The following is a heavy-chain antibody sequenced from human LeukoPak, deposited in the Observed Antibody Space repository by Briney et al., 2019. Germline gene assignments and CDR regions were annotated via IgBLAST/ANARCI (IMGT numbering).Heavy chain of an antibody. V-gene: IGHV4-39*01. CDR1: GGSISSSSYY. Sequence: SETLSLTCTVSGGSISSSSYYWGWIRQPPGKGLEWIGSIYYSGSTYYNPSLKSRVTISVDTSKNQFSLTLSSVTAADTAVYYCARLVEVGVWFDPWGQGTLVTGYS. D-gene: IGHD2-15*01. CDR3: ARLVEVGVWFDP. J-gene: IGHJ5*02. CDR2: IYYSGST.